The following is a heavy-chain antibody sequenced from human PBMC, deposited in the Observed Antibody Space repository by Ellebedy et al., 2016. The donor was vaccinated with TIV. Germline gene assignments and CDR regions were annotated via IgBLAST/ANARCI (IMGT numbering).Heavy chain of an antibody. Sequence: GGSLRLSXAASGFTFRAYWMHWVRQAPGKGLVWVSRIDFDGSGTSYADSVKGRFTISRDNAKNTLYLQMNSLRAEDTAVYYCALEYCGGDCYPEPNWFDPWGQGTLVTVSS. D-gene: IGHD2-21*02. CDR3: ALEYCGGDCYPEPNWFDP. CDR2: IDFDGSGT. J-gene: IGHJ5*02. V-gene: IGHV3-74*01. CDR1: GFTFRAYW.